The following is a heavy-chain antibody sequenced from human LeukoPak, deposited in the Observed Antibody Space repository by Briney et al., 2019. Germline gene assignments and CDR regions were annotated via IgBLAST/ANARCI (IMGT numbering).Heavy chain of an antibody. CDR2: INGSGGTT. CDR1: GFTFSSFA. CDR3: ARALRDYGSGSSFPD. D-gene: IGHD3-10*01. Sequence: PGGSLRLSCAASGFTFSSFAISWVRQAPEKGLEWVSGINGSGGTTYYADSVKGRFTISRDNSKNTLYLQMNSLRAEDTAVYYCARALRDYGSGSSFPDWGQGTLVTVSS. J-gene: IGHJ4*02. V-gene: IGHV3-23*01.